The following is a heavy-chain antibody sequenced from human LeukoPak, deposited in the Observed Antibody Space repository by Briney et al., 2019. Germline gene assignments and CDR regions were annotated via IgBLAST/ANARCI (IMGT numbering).Heavy chain of an antibody. Sequence: PSETLSLTCTVSGGSISSYYWSWIRQPPGKGLEWIGEINHSGSTNYNPSLKSRVTISVDTSKNQFSLKLSSVTAADTAVYYCARGLYYDFWSGYMVPFDYWGQGTLVTVSS. D-gene: IGHD3-3*01. J-gene: IGHJ4*02. CDR1: GGSISSYY. V-gene: IGHV4-34*01. CDR2: INHSGST. CDR3: ARGLYYDFWSGYMVPFDY.